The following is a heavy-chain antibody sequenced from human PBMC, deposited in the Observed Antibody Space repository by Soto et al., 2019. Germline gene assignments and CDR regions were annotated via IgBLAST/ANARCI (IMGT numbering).Heavy chain of an antibody. CDR1: GGSISSYY. D-gene: IGHD3-9*01. V-gene: IGHV4-59*01. CDR2: IYYSGST. Sequence: LSLTCTVSGGSISSYYWSWIRQPPGKGLEWIGYIYYSGSTNYNPSLKSRVTISVDTSKNQFSLKLSSVTAADTAVYYCARDQNDILTGYGYYYGLDVWGQGTTVTVSS. CDR3: ARDQNDILTGYGYYYGLDV. J-gene: IGHJ6*02.